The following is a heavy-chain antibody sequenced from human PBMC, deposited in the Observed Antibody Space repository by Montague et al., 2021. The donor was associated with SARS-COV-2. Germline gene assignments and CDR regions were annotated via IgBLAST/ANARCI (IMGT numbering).Heavy chain of an antibody. CDR2: ISFDGRSQ. J-gene: IGHJ6*02. V-gene: IGHV3-30*04. D-gene: IGHD3-9*01. CDR1: GFTFSSYA. Sequence: SLRLSCAASGFTFSSYAIHWVRQAPGKGLEWVALISFDGRSQYYADSXKGRFTISRDNSKGTLYLQMNSLRAADTAVYYCARDGKYYDTLIGYFSPRNYYYFYGMDVWGQGTTVTVSS. CDR3: ARDGKYYDTLIGYFSPRNYYYFYGMDV.